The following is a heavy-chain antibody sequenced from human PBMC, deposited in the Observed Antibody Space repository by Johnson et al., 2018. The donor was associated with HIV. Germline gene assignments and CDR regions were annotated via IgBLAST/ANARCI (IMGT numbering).Heavy chain of an antibody. Sequence: VQLVESGGGVVRPGGSLRLSCAASGFTVSSNYMSWVRHAPGKGLEWVSVIYSGGGTYYADSVKGRFTISRDNSKNTLYLQMNSLRAEDTAVYYCAGKTGYDAFDIWGQGTMVTVSS. D-gene: IGHD7-27*01. V-gene: IGHV3-66*02. J-gene: IGHJ3*02. CDR3: AGKTGYDAFDI. CDR2: IYSGGGT. CDR1: GFTVSSNY.